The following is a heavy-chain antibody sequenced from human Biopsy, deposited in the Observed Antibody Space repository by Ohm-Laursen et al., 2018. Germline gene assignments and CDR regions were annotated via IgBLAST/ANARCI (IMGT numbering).Heavy chain of an antibody. CDR2: IFYSGII. V-gene: IGHV4-39*01. CDR3: ARHPTGFWFDP. J-gene: IGHJ5*02. Sequence: SDTLSLTCTVSGGSVSSNTNYWAWIRQPPGKGLEWIGSIFYSGIIYYNPSLKSRVSISEDTSKNQFSLTLNSVTAADTAVYYCARHPTGFWFDPWGQGTLVIVSS. CDR1: GGSVSSNTNY.